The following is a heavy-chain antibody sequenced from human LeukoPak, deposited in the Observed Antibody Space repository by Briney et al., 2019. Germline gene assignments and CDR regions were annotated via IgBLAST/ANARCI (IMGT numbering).Heavy chain of an antibody. CDR3: ASIVGATGNPFDY. D-gene: IGHD1-26*01. V-gene: IGHV4-34*01. J-gene: IGHJ4*02. CDR1: GGSFSGYY. Sequence: PSETLSLTCAVYGGSFSGYYWSWIRQPPGKGLEWIGEINHSGSTNYNPSLKSRVTISVDTSKNQSSLKLSSVTAADTAVYYCASIVGATGNPFDYWGQGTLVTVSS. CDR2: INHSGST.